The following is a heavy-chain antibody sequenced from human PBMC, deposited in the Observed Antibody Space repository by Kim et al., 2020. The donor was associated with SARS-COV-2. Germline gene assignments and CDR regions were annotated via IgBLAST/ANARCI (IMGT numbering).Heavy chain of an antibody. CDR1: GFTITSNS. CDR2: ISGGGNT. Sequence: GGSLRLSCEASGFTITSNSMSWVRQSPRKGLEWVSLISGGGNTYYAASVRGRFTISRDIPKNTVYLQMNNLRAEETAVYYCARDRRAGTPDTIDIWGQGTMVTVSS. V-gene: IGHV3-53*01. CDR3: ARDRRAGTPDTIDI. J-gene: IGHJ3*02. D-gene: IGHD6-19*01.